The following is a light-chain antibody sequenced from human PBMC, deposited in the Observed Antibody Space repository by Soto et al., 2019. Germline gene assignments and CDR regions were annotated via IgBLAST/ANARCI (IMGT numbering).Light chain of an antibody. CDR2: GNR. V-gene: IGLV1-40*01. J-gene: IGLJ2*01. Sequence: QLVLTQPPSVSGAPGQRVTISCTGNNSNLGAGYDVHWYQQLPGAAPKLVIFGNRNRPSGVPERFSGSKSGTSASLAITGLQAEDEADYYCSSYISNNTRVFGGGTKFTVL. CDR1: NSNLGAGYD. CDR3: SSYISNNTRV.